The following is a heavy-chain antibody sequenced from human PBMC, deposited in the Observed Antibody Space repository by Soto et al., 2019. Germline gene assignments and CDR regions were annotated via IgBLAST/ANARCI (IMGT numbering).Heavy chain of an antibody. V-gene: IGHV4-39*01. CDR3: ARHSYYYGSTHRCRLAP. Sequence: SETLSLTCTVSGGSISSSSYYWGWIRQPPGKGLEWIGSIYYSGSTYYNPSLKSRVTISVDTSKNQFSLKLSSVTAADTAVYYCARHSYYYGSTHRCRLAPWGQGTLVPVSS. CDR1: GGSISSSSYY. CDR2: IYYSGST. J-gene: IGHJ5*02. D-gene: IGHD3-10*01.